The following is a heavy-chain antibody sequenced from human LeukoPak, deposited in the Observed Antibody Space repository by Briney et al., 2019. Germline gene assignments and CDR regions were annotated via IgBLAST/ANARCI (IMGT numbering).Heavy chain of an antibody. Sequence: GGSLRLSCAASGFTFSSYWMSWVRRAPGKGLEWVANIKQDGSEKYYVDSVKGRFTISRDNAKNTLYFQMNSLRAGDTAVYYCARGDSRGYYYTSGFDPWGQGTLVTVSS. J-gene: IGHJ5*02. CDR1: GFTFSSYW. CDR2: IKQDGSEK. V-gene: IGHV3-7*01. D-gene: IGHD3-22*01. CDR3: ARGDSRGYYYTSGFDP.